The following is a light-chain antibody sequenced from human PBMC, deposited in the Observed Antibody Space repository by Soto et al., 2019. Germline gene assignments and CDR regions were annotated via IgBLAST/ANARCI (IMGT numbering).Light chain of an antibody. CDR2: AAS. CDR3: QQYNSYQG. J-gene: IGKJ2*03. Sequence: EIVLTQSPGTLSLSPGERATLSCRASQTVSSNYLAWYQQKPGQAPRLLIYAASTRATGIPDRFSGSGSGTDFTLSISRLEPEDFATYYCQQYNSYQGFGQGTKLEIK. CDR1: QTVSSNY. V-gene: IGKV3-20*01.